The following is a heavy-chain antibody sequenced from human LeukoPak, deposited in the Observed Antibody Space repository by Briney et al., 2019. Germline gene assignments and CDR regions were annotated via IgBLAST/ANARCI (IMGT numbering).Heavy chain of an antibody. V-gene: IGHV3-23*01. CDR3: ATAVLPATGTSYYGIEG. CDR2: ISGSGGGT. D-gene: IGHD4-17*01. Sequence: GGSLRLSCAASGFTFSSYAMSWVRQAPGKGLEWVSAISGSGGGTYYADSVKGRFTISRDNSKNTLYLQMNSLRAEDTAVYYCATAVLPATGTSYYGIEGLGQRTPGTGSS. CDR1: GFTFSSYA. J-gene: IGHJ6*02.